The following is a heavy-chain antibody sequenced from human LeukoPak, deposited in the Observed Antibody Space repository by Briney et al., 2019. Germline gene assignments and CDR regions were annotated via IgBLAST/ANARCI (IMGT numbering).Heavy chain of an antibody. Sequence: ASVKVSCKASGYTFTGYYMHWVRQAPGQGLEWMGWINPNSGGTNYAQKFQGRVTMTRDTSISTAYMELSRLGSDDTAVYYCARGVYYDTASDYWGQGTLVTVSS. CDR1: GYTFTGYY. CDR3: ARGVYYDTASDY. D-gene: IGHD3-22*01. V-gene: IGHV1-2*02. J-gene: IGHJ4*02. CDR2: INPNSGGT.